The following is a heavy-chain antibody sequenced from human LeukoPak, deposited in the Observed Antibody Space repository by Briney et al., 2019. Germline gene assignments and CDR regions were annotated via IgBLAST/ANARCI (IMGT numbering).Heavy chain of an antibody. D-gene: IGHD3-3*01. Sequence: GASVKVSCKASGYTFTGYYMHWVRQAPGQGLEWMGWINPNSGGTNYAQKLQGRVTMTRDMSISTDYMELSRLRYDDTAVYYCARGTFVLRFLEWLGGDAFDIWGQGTMVTVSS. V-gene: IGHV1-2*02. J-gene: IGHJ3*02. CDR3: ARGTFVLRFLEWLGGDAFDI. CDR1: GYTFTGYY. CDR2: INPNSGGT.